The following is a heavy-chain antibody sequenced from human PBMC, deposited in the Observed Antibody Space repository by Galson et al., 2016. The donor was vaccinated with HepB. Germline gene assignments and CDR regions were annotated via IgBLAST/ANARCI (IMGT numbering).Heavy chain of an antibody. CDR3: ARGYYGSGSYYYFFYGMDV. D-gene: IGHD3-10*01. CDR1: GYTFTDYG. J-gene: IGHJ6*02. CDR2: ISTYRGDT. Sequence: SCKASGYTFTDYGISWVRQAPGQGLEWMRWISTYRGDTHYGQKVQARVTMTTDTSTSTAYMELRSLTSDDTAVYYCARGYYGSGSYYYFFYGMDVWGQGTTVTVSS. V-gene: IGHV1-18*01.